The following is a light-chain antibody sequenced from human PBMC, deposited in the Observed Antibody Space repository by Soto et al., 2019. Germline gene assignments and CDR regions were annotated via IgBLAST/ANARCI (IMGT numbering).Light chain of an antibody. Sequence: DIQMTQSPSTLSASLGDRVTITCRASQSVSSWLAWYQHKPGKAPKVLIYKAFSLESGVPSRFSGSGSGTEFTLTISSLQPDDFATYYCQQYNSYSYTFGQGTRLEI. J-gene: IGKJ5*01. CDR3: QQYNSYSYT. CDR1: QSVSSW. CDR2: KAF. V-gene: IGKV1-5*03.